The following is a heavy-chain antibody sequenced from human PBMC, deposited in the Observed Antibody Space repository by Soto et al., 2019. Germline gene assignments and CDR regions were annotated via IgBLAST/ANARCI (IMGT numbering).Heavy chain of an antibody. CDR3: ARSGYYFWGGGSSPDY. D-gene: IGHD3-22*01. CDR1: SYTFSTYA. J-gene: IGHJ4*02. Sequence: QVQLVQSGAEVKKPGASVKVSCKASSYTFSTYAINWVRQAPGQGLEWMGWISIYNGNTNYAQKLQGRVTMTTDTSTSTAYMELRSLRSDDTAVYYCARSGYYFWGGGSSPDYWGQGTLVTVSS. V-gene: IGHV1-18*01. CDR2: ISIYNGNT.